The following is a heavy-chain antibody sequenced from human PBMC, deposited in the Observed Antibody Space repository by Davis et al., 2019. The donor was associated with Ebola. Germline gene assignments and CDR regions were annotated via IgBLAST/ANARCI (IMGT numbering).Heavy chain of an antibody. V-gene: IGHV5-51*01. D-gene: IGHD2-2*02. CDR3: ARLGGGWGVPAAIVPYYYYGMDV. Sequence: GESLKISCKGSGYSFTSYWIGWVRQMPGKGLEWMGIIYPGDSDTRYSPSFQGHVTIPADKSISPAYLQWSSLKASETAMYYCARLGGGWGVPAAIVPYYYYGMDVWGQGTTVTVSS. CDR1: GYSFTSYW. CDR2: IYPGDSDT. J-gene: IGHJ6*02.